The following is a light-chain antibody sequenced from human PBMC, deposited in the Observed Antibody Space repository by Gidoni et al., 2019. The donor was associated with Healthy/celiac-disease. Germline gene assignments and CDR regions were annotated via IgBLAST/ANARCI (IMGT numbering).Light chain of an antibody. V-gene: IGKV1-5*03. J-gene: IGKJ3*01. CDR2: KAS. CDR3: QQYNSYSFT. Sequence: DIQMTQSPSTLSASVGDRVTSTCRASQSISSWLAWYQQKPGKAPKLLIYKASSLESGVQSRFSGSGSGTEFTLTISSLQPDDFATYYCQQYNSYSFTFXPXTKVDIK. CDR1: QSISSW.